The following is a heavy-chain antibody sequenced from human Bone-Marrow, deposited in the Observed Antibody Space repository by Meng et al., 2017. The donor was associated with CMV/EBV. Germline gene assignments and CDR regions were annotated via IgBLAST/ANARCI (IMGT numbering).Heavy chain of an antibody. D-gene: IGHD1-20*01. CDR1: GFTFSSYA. V-gene: IGHV3-15*01. CDR3: TTVGNWIFYYYYGMDV. CDR2: IKSKTDGGTT. J-gene: IGHJ6*01. Sequence: GESLKISCAASGFTFSSYAMSWVRQAPGKGLEWVGRIKSKTDGGTTDYAAPVKGRFTISRDDSKNTLYLQMNSLKTEDTAVYYCTTVGNWIFYYYYGMDVWGQGTTVTGSS.